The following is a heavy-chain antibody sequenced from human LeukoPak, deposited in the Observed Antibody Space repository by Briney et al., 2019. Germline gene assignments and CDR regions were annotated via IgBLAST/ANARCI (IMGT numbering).Heavy chain of an antibody. V-gene: IGHV4-30-2*01. CDR1: GGSISSGDYY. J-gene: IGHJ4*02. Sequence: SETLSLTCTVSGGSISSGDYYWSWIRQPPGKGLEWIGYIYHSGSTYYNPSLKSRVTISVDRSKNQFSLKLSSVTAADTAVYYCARGRGSGSYYNGPRYDYWGQGTLVTVSS. D-gene: IGHD3-10*01. CDR2: IYHSGST. CDR3: ARGRGSGSYYNGPRYDY.